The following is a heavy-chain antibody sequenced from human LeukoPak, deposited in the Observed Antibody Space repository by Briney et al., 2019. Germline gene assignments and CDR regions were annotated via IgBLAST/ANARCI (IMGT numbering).Heavy chain of an antibody. CDR3: ARDPYYDFWSGYSDERSGRYYYYMDV. Sequence: GGSLRLSCAASGFTFSSYAMHWVRQAPGKGLEWVAVISYDGSNKYYADSVKGRFTISRDNSKNTLYLQMNSLRAEDTAVYYCARDPYYDFWSGYSDERSGRYYYYMDVWGKGTTVTVSS. CDR2: ISYDGSNK. V-gene: IGHV3-30-3*01. D-gene: IGHD3-3*01. J-gene: IGHJ6*03. CDR1: GFTFSSYA.